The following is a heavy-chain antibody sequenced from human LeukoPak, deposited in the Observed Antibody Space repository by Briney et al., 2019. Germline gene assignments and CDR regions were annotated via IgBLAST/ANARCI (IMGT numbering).Heavy chain of an antibody. CDR1: GGSIRSDDYY. Sequence: SETLSLTCTVSGGSIRSDDYYWRWIRQPPGKGLEWIGYIFYTGNTHYNPSLQSRVTFSVDTFKNQFSLKLSSVTAADTAVYFCATVVVVAATNYYYYATDVWGQGTTVTVSS. J-gene: IGHJ6*02. D-gene: IGHD2-15*01. CDR2: IFYTGNT. CDR3: ATVVVVAATNYYYYATDV. V-gene: IGHV4-30-4*01.